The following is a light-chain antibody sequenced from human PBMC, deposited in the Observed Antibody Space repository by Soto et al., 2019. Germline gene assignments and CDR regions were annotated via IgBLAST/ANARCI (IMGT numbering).Light chain of an antibody. V-gene: IGKV3-20*01. CDR1: QTVSSTY. CDR2: GAS. Sequence: EIVLTQSPGTLSLAPGARDPLSCRASQTVSSTYLAWYQQKPGQAPRLLIYGASSRATGIPDRFSGSGSGTDFTLTISRLEPEDFATYYCQQLNSYPTFGGGTKVDIK. J-gene: IGKJ4*01. CDR3: QQLNSYPT.